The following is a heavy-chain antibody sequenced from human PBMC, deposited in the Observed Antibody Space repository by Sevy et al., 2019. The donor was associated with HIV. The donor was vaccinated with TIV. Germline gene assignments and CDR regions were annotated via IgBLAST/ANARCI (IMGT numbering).Heavy chain of an antibody. CDR2: TRNKANSYTT. D-gene: IGHD3-22*01. Sequence: GGSLRLSCAASGFTFSDHYMDWVRQAPGKGLEWVGRTRNKANSYTTEDAASVKGRFTISRDDSKNSLYLQMNSLKTEDTAVYYCARILRYDSSGYRANDAFDIWGQGTMVTVSS. CDR1: GFTFSDHY. CDR3: ARILRYDSSGYRANDAFDI. V-gene: IGHV3-72*01. J-gene: IGHJ3*02.